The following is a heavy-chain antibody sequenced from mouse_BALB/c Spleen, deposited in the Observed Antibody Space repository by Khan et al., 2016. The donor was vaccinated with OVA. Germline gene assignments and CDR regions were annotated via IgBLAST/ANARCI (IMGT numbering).Heavy chain of an antibody. Sequence: VRLQQSGPELVKPGASVKISCKTSGYTFTEYTMHWVKQSHGKSLEWLGGFNPNNGGTSYNQKFKGKATLTVDKSSSTAYMELRSLTSEDSAVYYCARRDYDAYYWCFDVWGAGTTVTVSA. CDR2: FNPNNGGT. CDR3: ARRDYDAYYWCFDV. V-gene: IGHV1-18*01. J-gene: IGHJ1*01. CDR1: GYTFTEYT. D-gene: IGHD2-4*01.